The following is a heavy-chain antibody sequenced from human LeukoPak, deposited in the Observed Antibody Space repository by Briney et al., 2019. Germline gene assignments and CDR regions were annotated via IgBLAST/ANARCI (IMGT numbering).Heavy chain of an antibody. J-gene: IGHJ4*02. D-gene: IGHD6-6*01. CDR1: GYSISSGYY. CDR3: ARQGGSSSVY. Sequence: SETLFLTCTVSGYSISSGYYWGWIRQPPGKGLEWIGSIYHSGSTYYNPSLKSRVTISVDTSKNQFSLKLSSVTAADTAVYYCARQGGSSSVYWGQGTLVTVSS. V-gene: IGHV4-38-2*02. CDR2: IYHSGST.